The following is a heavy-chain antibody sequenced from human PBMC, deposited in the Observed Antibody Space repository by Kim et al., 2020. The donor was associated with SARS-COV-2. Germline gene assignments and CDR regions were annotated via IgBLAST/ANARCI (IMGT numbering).Heavy chain of an antibody. CDR2: ISSSGSTI. CDR1: GFTFSSYE. CDR3: ARTVWRYCSSTSCPAWDY. V-gene: IGHV3-48*03. Sequence: GGSLRLSCAASGFTFSSYEMNWVRQAPGKGLEWVSYISSSGSTIYYADSVKGRFTISRDNAKNSLYLQMNSLRAEDTAVYYCARTVWRYCSSTSCPAWDYWGQGTLVTVSS. D-gene: IGHD2-2*01. J-gene: IGHJ4*02.